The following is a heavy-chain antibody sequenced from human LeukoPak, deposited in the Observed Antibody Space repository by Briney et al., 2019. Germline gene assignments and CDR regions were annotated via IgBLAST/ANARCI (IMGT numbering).Heavy chain of an antibody. CDR1: GYTFTSYY. D-gene: IGHD3-10*01. CDR2: INPSGGST. CDR3: ARTYYYGSGSVVAFDY. Sequence: ASVKISCKASGYTFTSYYMHWVRQAPGQGLEWMGTINPSGGSTSYAQKFQGRVTMTRDTSTSTVYMELSSLRSEDTAVYYCARTYYYGSGSVVAFDYWGQGTLVTVSS. J-gene: IGHJ4*02. V-gene: IGHV1-46*01.